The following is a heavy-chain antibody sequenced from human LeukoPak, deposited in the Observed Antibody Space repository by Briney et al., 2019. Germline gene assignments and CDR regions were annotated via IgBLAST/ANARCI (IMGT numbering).Heavy chain of an antibody. J-gene: IGHJ3*02. CDR2: IYSDGST. V-gene: IGHV3-53*01. Sequence: GGSLRLSCAASGFTVSSNYMSWVRQAPGKGLEWVSVIYSDGSTYYADAVKGRFTISRDNSKNTLYLQMNRLRAEDTAVYHCARDSRRGYSYIDAFDIWGQGTMVTVSS. CDR3: ARDSRRGYSYIDAFDI. CDR1: GFTVSSNY. D-gene: IGHD5-18*01.